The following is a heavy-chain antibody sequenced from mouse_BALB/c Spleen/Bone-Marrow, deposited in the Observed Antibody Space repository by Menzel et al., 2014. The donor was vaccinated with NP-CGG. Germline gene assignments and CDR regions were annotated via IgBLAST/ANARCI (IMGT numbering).Heavy chain of an antibody. CDR2: INPYNDGT. Sequence: VQLQQPGPELVKPGASVKMSCKASGYTFTSYVMHWVKQKPGQGLEWIGYINPYNDGTKYNEKFKGKATLTSDKSSSTAYMELSSLTSEDSAVYYCTLYLFAYWGQGTLVTVSA. D-gene: IGHD1-3*01. V-gene: IGHV1-14*01. J-gene: IGHJ3*01. CDR1: GYTFTSYV. CDR3: TLYLFAY.